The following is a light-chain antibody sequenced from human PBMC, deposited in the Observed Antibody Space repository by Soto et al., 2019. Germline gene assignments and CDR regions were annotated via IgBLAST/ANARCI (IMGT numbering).Light chain of an antibody. CDR1: QSIMFS. J-gene: IGKJ5*01. CDR3: QQYNNWPLA. CDR2: GAS. Sequence: ELVLTPSPATLSVSPGERATLSCRASQSIMFSLAWYQQKPGQAPRLLISGASTRATGIPARFSGSGSGTEFTLTISSLQSEDFAVYYCQQYNNWPLAFGQGTRLEIK. V-gene: IGKV3-15*01.